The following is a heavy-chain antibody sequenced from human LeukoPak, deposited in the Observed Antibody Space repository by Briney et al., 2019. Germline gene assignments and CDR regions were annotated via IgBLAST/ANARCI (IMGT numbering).Heavy chain of an antibody. Sequence: TGGSLRLSCAASGFTFSNHGMHWVRQDPGKGLEWVAVIWYDGSNKYYADSVKGRFTISRDNSKNTLYLQMNSLRAEDTAIYYCAKDTRSRYLQDWGQGTLVTASS. D-gene: IGHD3-16*01. CDR2: IWYDGSNK. V-gene: IGHV3-33*06. CDR3: AKDTRSRYLQD. CDR1: GFTFSNHG. J-gene: IGHJ1*01.